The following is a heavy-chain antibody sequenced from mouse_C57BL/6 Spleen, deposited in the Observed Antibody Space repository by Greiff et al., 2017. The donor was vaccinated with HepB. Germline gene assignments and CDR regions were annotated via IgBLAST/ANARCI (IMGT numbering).Heavy chain of an antibody. D-gene: IGHD1-1*01. Sequence: QVQLQQSGAELARPGASVKLSCKASGYTFTSYGISWVKQRTGQGLEWIGEIYPRSGNTYYNEKFKGKATLTADKSSSTAYMELRSLTSEDSAVYDGAGDDGSSLYYDAMDYWGQGTSVTVSS. J-gene: IGHJ4*01. CDR1: GYTFTSYG. CDR2: IYPRSGNT. CDR3: AGDDGSSLYYDAMDY. V-gene: IGHV1-81*01.